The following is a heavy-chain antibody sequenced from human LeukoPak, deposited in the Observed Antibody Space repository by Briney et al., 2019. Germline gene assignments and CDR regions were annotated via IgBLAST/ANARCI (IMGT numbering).Heavy chain of an antibody. J-gene: IGHJ4*02. CDR1: GFTFSSYA. Sequence: GGSLRLSCAAPGFTFSSYAMSWVRQAPGKGLEWVSAISGSGGSTYYADSVKGRFTISRDNSKNTLYLQMNSLRAEDTAVYYCAKATVRGGEFDYWGQGTLVTVSS. D-gene: IGHD3-10*01. V-gene: IGHV3-23*01. CDR2: ISGSGGST. CDR3: AKATVRGGEFDY.